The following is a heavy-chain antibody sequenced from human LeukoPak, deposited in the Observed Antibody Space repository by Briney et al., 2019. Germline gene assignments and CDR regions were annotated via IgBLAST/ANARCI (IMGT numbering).Heavy chain of an antibody. D-gene: IGHD2-2*01. V-gene: IGHV3-30-3*01. CDR1: GFTFSSYA. J-gene: IGHJ5*02. Sequence: PGGSLRLSCAASGFTFSSYAMHWVRQAPGKGLEWVAVISYDGSNKYYADSVKGRFTISRDNSKNTLYLQMNSLRAEDTAVYYCAKEDPTQLQNTSSPWGQGTLVTVSS. CDR2: ISYDGSNK. CDR3: AKEDPTQLQNTSSP.